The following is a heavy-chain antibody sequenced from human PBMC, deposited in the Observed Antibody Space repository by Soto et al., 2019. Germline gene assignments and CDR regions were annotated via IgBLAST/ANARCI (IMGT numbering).Heavy chain of an antibody. V-gene: IGHV3-23*01. CDR3: AKVVEQLVSRMYYFDY. CDR1: GFTFSSYA. D-gene: IGHD6-6*01. J-gene: IGHJ4*02. Sequence: GGSLRLSCAASGFTFSSYAMSWVRQAPGKGLEWVSAIRGSGGSTYYADSVKGRFTISRDNSKNTLYLQMNSLRAEDTAVYYCAKVVEQLVSRMYYFDYWGQGTLVTVSS. CDR2: IRGSGGST.